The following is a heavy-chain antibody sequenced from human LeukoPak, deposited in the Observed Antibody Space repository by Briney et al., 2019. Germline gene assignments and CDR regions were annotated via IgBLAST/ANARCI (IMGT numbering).Heavy chain of an antibody. CDR1: GYTFTSYD. V-gene: IGHV1-46*01. CDR2: INPSGGST. Sequence: ASVKVSCKASGYTFTSYDINWVRQAPGQGLEWMGIINPSGGSTSYAQKFQGRVTMTRDTSTSTVYMELSSLRSEDTAVYYCAGGVYSGYDSGYFDYWGQGTLVTVSS. CDR3: AGGVYSGYDSGYFDY. J-gene: IGHJ4*02. D-gene: IGHD5-12*01.